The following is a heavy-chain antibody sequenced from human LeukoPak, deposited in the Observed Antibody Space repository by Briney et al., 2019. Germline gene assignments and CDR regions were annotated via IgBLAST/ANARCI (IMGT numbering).Heavy chain of an antibody. CDR3: ARAYSGTYGLGYYYMDV. CDR2: ISSSSSYI. J-gene: IGHJ6*03. D-gene: IGHD1-26*01. CDR1: GFTFSSFS. Sequence: GRSLRLSCAASGFTFSSFSMNWVRQAPGKGLEWVSSISSSSSYIYYADSVKGRFTISRHNAKNSLYLQVNSLRAEDTAVYYCARAYSGTYGLGYYYMDVWGKGTTVTISS. V-gene: IGHV3-21*01.